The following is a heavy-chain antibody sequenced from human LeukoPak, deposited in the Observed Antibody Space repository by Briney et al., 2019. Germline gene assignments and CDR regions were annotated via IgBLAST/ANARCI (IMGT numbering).Heavy chain of an antibody. CDR2: ISPYNGNT. V-gene: IGHV1-18*01. J-gene: IGHJ4*02. CDR1: GYKFTNYG. Sequence: ASVKVSCKASGYKFTNYGISWVRQAPGQGLEWMGWISPYNGNTLYAQKLQGRVTMTTDTSTSTAYMELRSLRSDDTAVYYCARDCSGGSCYDYWGQGTLVTVSS. D-gene: IGHD2-15*01. CDR3: ARDCSGGSCYDY.